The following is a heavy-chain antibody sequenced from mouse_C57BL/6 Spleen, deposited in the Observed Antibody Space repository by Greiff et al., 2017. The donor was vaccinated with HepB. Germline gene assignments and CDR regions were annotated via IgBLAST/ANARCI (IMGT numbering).Heavy chain of an antibody. CDR3: ARSATVYAMDY. Sequence: QVQLQQPGAELVMPGASVKLSCKASGYTFTSYWMHWVKQRPGQGLEWIGEIDPSDSYTNNNQKFQGKSTVTVDKSSSTAYMQLSSLTSEDAAVYYWARSATVYAMDYWGQGTSVTVSS. J-gene: IGHJ4*01. CDR2: IDPSDSYT. D-gene: IGHD1-1*01. CDR1: GYTFTSYW. V-gene: IGHV1-69*01.